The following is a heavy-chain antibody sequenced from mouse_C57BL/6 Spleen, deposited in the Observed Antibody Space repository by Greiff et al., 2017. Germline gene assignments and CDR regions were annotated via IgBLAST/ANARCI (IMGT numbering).Heavy chain of an antibody. CDR2: IVPNSGGT. Sequence: QVQLQQPGAELVKPGASVKLSCKASGYTFTSYWMDWVKQRPGRGLEWIGRIVPNSGGTKYNEKFKSKATLTVDKPSSTAYMQLSSLTSEDSAIYYCARHDYDKRVIDYWGQGTTLTVSS. CDR3: ARHDYDKRVIDY. CDR1: GYTFTSYW. J-gene: IGHJ2*01. V-gene: IGHV1-72*01. D-gene: IGHD2-4*01.